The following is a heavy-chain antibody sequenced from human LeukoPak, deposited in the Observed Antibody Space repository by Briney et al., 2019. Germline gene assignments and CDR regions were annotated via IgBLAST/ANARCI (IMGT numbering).Heavy chain of an antibody. V-gene: IGHV3-23*01. CDR2: ISGGGITT. J-gene: IGHJ4*02. CDR3: PRQPYASGWNPFDY. D-gene: IGHD6-19*01. Sequence: GGSLRLACAASGFTFSNYAMSWVRQAPGKGLEWVSTISGGGITTYYADSAKGRFTISRDNSKNTMLLQMNSLIAEDTAVYYCPRQPYASGWNPFDYWGQGILVTVCS. CDR1: GFTFSNYA.